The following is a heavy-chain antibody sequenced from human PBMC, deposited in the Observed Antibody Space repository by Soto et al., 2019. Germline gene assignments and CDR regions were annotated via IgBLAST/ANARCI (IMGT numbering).Heavy chain of an antibody. V-gene: IGHV3-23*01. Sequence: EVQLLDSGGGLVQPGGSLRLSCVASGFTSSSCAMRWVRQAPGKGLEWVSGISASGGSTYYADSVKGRFTISRDNSKNTLYLQMNSLTAEDPAVYYCATPALGTGRYFFHGWGQGTLVTVSS. D-gene: IGHD2-8*02. CDR3: ATPALGTGRYFFHG. CDR1: GFTSSSCA. J-gene: IGHJ4*02. CDR2: ISASGGST.